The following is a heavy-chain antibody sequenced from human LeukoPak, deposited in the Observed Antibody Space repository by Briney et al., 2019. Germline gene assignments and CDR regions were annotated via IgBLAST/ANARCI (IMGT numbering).Heavy chain of an antibody. CDR1: GYTFTSYA. CDR2: INTGNGNT. Sequence: ASVKVSCKASGYTFTSYAMHWVRQAPGERLECMGWINTGNGNTKYSQKFQGRVTITRDTSASTAYMDLSSLRSEDTAVYYCARNTETAIPLPYYFDYWGQGTLVTVSS. V-gene: IGHV1-3*04. J-gene: IGHJ4*02. D-gene: IGHD2-21*02. CDR3: ARNTETAIPLPYYFDY.